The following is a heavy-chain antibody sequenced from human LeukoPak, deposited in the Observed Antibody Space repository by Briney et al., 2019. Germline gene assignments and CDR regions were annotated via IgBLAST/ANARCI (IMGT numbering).Heavy chain of an antibody. Sequence: SETLSLTCSVSGASISSSDYYWGWIRQPPGKGLEWIGRINYSGGTYYNPPLKSRVTISVDTSKNHFSLRLTSMTAADTAVYYCARLTHSYYSDTSGYYPYYYMDVWGKGTTVTVSS. CDR2: INYSGGT. V-gene: IGHV4-39*02. CDR1: GASISSSDYY. J-gene: IGHJ6*03. D-gene: IGHD3-22*01. CDR3: ARLTHSYYSDTSGYYPYYYMDV.